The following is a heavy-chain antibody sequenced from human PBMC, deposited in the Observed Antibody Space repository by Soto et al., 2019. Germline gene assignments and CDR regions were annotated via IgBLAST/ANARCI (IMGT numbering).Heavy chain of an antibody. V-gene: IGHV1-8*01. D-gene: IGHD7-27*01. CDR3: ARGPRNWGVDY. CDR1: AYTFTSYD. J-gene: IGHJ4*02. CDR2: MNPNNRNT. Sequence: QVQLVQSGAEVKKPGSSVKVSCKAAAYTFTSYDINWVRQATGQDFEWMGWMNPNNRNTAYAQKFQGRVTMTRDTSKSTAFMELSSLTSEDTAVYYCARGPRNWGVDYWGQGTLVTVSS.